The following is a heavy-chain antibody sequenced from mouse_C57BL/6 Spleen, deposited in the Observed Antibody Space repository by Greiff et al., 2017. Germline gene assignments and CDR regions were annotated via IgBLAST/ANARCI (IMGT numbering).Heavy chain of an antibody. CDR3: ANGGLRRGAMDY. V-gene: IGHV5-12*01. Sequence: EVQGVESGGGLVQPGGSLKLSCAASGFTFSDYYMSWVRQTPEKSLAWVAYISNGGGSTYYPDTVQGRFTISRDHAKNTLYLQMRRLKSEDTAMDYCANGGLRRGAMDYWGQGTSVTVAS. CDR2: ISNGGGST. D-gene: IGHD2-4*01. J-gene: IGHJ4*01. CDR1: GFTFSDYY.